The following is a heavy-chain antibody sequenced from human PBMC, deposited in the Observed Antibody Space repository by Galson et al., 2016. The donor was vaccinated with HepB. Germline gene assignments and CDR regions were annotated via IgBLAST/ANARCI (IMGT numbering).Heavy chain of an antibody. CDR1: GYTFSGFY. D-gene: IGHD4-17*01. V-gene: IGHV1-2*02. CDR2: INPNSGVT. CDR3: AREAKPYGDIDS. J-gene: IGHJ4*02. Sequence: SCKASGYTFSGFYIHWVRQAPGQGLAWMGWINPNSGVTTYAQKFQGRVTMTRDTSISTVYMELSSLRSDDTAMYYCAREAKPYGDIDSWGQGTLVTVSS.